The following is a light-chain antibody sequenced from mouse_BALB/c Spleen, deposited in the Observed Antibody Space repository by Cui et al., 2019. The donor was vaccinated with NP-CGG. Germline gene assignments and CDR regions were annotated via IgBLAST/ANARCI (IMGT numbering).Light chain of an antibody. Sequence: QPVVTQESAPTTSPGETVTLTCRSSTGAVTTSNYANWVQEKPDHLFTGLIGGTNNRVPGAPARFSGSLIGDKAALTITGAQTEDEAIYFCALWYSNHWVFGGGTKLTVL. CDR2: GTN. CDR3: ALWYSNHWV. V-gene: IGLV1*01. J-gene: IGLJ1*01. CDR1: TGAVTTSNY.